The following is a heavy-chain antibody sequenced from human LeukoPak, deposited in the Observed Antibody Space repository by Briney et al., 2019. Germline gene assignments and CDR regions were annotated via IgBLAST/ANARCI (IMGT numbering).Heavy chain of an antibody. J-gene: IGHJ6*03. CDR2: INPNSGGT. CDR1: GYTFTGYY. Sequence: ASVKVSCKASGYTFTGYYMHWVRQAPGQGLEWMGWINPNSGGTNYAQKFQGRVTMTRDTSTSTVYMELSSLRSDDTAVYYCARASFDDYGSAFYYMDVWGKGTTVTISS. V-gene: IGHV1-2*02. D-gene: IGHD3-10*01. CDR3: ARASFDDYGSAFYYMDV.